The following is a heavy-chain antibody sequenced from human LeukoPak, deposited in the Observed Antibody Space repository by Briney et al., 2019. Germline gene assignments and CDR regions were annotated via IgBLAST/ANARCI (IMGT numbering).Heavy chain of an antibody. CDR2: ISYDGSNK. J-gene: IGHJ4*02. D-gene: IGHD6-19*01. CDR1: GFTFRSYG. V-gene: IGHV3-30*18. Sequence: GRSLRLSCAASGFTFRSYGMHWVRQAPGKGLEWVVVISYDGSNKYYADSVKGRFTISRDNSKNTLYLQMNSLRAEDTAVYYCAKDLRGSSGTVDYWGQGTLVTVSS. CDR3: AKDLRGSSGTVDY.